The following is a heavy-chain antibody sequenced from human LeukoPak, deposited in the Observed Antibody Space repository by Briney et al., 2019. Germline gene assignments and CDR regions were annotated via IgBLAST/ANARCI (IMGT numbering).Heavy chain of an antibody. CDR2: IYYSGST. Sequence: SETLSLTCTVSGDSISSSGSYWTWIRQPPGKGLEWIGYIYYSGSTYYNPSLKSRVTISVDRSKNQFSLKLSSATAADTAVYYCALMWSTRLDYWGQGTLVTVSS. V-gene: IGHV4-30-2*01. J-gene: IGHJ4*02. CDR1: GDSISSSGSY. CDR3: ALMWSTRLDY. D-gene: IGHD2-21*01.